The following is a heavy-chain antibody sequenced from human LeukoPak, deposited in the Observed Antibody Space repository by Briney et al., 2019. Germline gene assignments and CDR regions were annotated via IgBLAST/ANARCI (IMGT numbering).Heavy chain of an antibody. J-gene: IGHJ6*02. Sequence: SETLSLTCTVSGGSISSYYWSWIRQPPGKGLEWIGYIYYSGSTNYNPSLKSRVTISVDTSKNKFSLKLTSVTAADTAVYSCARGPHRGPSYGSAQYYFGMDFWGQGTTVTVAS. CDR1: GGSISSYY. V-gene: IGHV4-59*01. CDR2: IYYSGST. D-gene: IGHD5-18*01. CDR3: ARGPHRGPSYGSAQYYFGMDF.